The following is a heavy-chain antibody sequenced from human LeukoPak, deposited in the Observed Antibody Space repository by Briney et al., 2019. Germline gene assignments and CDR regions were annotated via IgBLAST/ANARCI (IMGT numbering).Heavy chain of an antibody. V-gene: IGHV3-30*18. D-gene: IGHD2-2*01. CDR2: ISHDGTNK. CDR1: GGSISSSSYF. Sequence: LSLTCPVSGGSISSSSYFWGWIRQPPVKGLEWVAVISHDGTNKYYADSVKGRFTISRDNSKNTLYLQMNSLRAEDTAVYYCAKDQSVVGYCSSTGYYYYYGMDVWGQGTTVTVSS. J-gene: IGHJ6*02. CDR3: AKDQSVVGYCSSTGYYYYYGMDV.